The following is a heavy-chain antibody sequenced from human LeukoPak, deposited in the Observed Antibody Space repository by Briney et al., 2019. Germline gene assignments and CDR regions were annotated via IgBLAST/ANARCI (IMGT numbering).Heavy chain of an antibody. Sequence: GGSLRLSCAASRFTFSSYAMSWVRQAPGKGPEWVSTNSGSGGNTYYADSVKGRFTVSRDNSKSTLSLQMKSLRAEDTAIYYCAKGLRPYDSSGRDAFDIWAKGQWSPSLQ. D-gene: IGHD3-22*01. J-gene: IGHJ3*02. CDR1: RFTFSSYA. V-gene: IGHV3-23*01. CDR2: NSGSGGNT. CDR3: AKGLRPYDSSGRDAFDI.